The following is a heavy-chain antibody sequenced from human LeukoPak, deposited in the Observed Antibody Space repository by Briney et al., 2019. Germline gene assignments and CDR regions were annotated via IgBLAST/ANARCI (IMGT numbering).Heavy chain of an antibody. CDR3: ASSIVVVTPMGAFDI. Sequence: SVKVSCKASGGTFSSYAISWVRQAPGQGLEWMGRIIPILGIANYAQKFQGRVTITADKSTSTAYMELSSLRSEDTAVYYCASSIVVVTPMGAFDIWGQGTMVTVSS. V-gene: IGHV1-69*04. D-gene: IGHD2-21*02. CDR1: GGTFSSYA. CDR2: IIPILGIA. J-gene: IGHJ3*02.